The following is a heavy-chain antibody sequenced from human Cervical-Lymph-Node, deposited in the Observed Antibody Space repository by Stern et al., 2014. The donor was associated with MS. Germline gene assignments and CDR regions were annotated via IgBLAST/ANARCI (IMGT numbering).Heavy chain of an antibody. CDR1: GFTVSRSY. Sequence: EMQLVESGGGLMQPGGALSLSCAASGFTVSRSYMSWVRQAPGKGLERVSVIYSAGTTYYADSVKGRFTISRDNSKNTLNLQMNSLRAEDTAVYYCARDPNYGSGYWGQGTLVTVSS. CDR3: ARDPNYGSGY. D-gene: IGHD3-10*01. CDR2: IYSAGTT. J-gene: IGHJ4*02. V-gene: IGHV3-53*01.